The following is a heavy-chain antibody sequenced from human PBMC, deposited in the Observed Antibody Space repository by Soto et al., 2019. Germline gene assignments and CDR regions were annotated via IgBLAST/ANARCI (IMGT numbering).Heavy chain of an antibody. Sequence: QVQLVQSGTEVKKPWASVKVSCKASGYTFTSYGISWVRQSPVQGLEWMGWIRAYNGNTNYAQKLQGRGTITTDTSSSEAYMELRSVRSEYTAVYYCAGDAPPEDYWGQGTLVTVSS. J-gene: IGHJ4*02. V-gene: IGHV1-18*01. CDR3: AGDAPPEDY. CDR2: IRAYNGNT. CDR1: GYTFTSYG.